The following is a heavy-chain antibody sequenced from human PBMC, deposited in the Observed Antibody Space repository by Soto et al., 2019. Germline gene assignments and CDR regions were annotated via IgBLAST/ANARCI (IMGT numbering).Heavy chain of an antibody. CDR1: GFTFNSYS. CDR3: ARDLVGATI. D-gene: IGHD1-26*01. Sequence: EVQLVESGGGLDKPGRSLRLSCAASGFTFNSYSMNWVRQAPGKGLEWVSSISSSSNYIYYADSMKGRFTISRDNAKNSLYLQMNSLRAEDTGVYYCARDLVGATIWGQGTLVTVSS. V-gene: IGHV3-21*01. CDR2: ISSSSNYI. J-gene: IGHJ4*02.